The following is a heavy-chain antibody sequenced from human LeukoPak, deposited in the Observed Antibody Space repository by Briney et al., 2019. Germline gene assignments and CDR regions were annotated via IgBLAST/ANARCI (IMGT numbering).Heavy chain of an antibody. D-gene: IGHD4-11*01. CDR3: AKETDYSHPNWFDP. J-gene: IGHJ5*02. CDR2: VSYSGTT. Sequence: PSETLSLTCAVSGSSLSSAYWWSWVRQSPGRGLEWIGQVSYSGTTKYTASLRSRLFISVDRSKNQFSLEMNSMTAADTAVYFCAKETDYSHPNWFDPWGQGILVAVSS. CDR1: GSSLSSAYW. V-gene: IGHV4-4*02.